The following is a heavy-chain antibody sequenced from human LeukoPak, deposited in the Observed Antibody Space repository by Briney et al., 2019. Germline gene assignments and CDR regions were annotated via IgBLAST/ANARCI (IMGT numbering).Heavy chain of an antibody. V-gene: IGHV4-61*05. CDR2: IYYSGST. D-gene: IGHD4-17*01. Sequence: SETLSLTCTVSGGSISSSDYYWSWIRQPPGKGLEWIGYIYYSGSTNYNPSLKSRVTISVDTSKNQFSLKLSSVTAADTAVYYCARLGTTVTSFDYWGQGTLVTVSS. CDR1: GGSISSSDYY. J-gene: IGHJ4*02. CDR3: ARLGTTVTSFDY.